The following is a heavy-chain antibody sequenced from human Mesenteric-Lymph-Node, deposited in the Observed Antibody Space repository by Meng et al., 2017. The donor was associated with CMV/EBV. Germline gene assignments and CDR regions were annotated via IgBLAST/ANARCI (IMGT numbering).Heavy chain of an antibody. CDR3: ARGEWLEEYQLLYRDYYYGMDV. CDR2: IKQDGSTI. Sequence: GGSLRLSCAASGFTFSSYWMSWVRQAPGKGLEWVANIKQDGSTIHYVDSVKGRFTISRDNAKNSLYLQMTSLTGEDTAVYYCARGEWLEEYQLLYRDYYYGMDVWGQGTTVTVSS. V-gene: IGHV3-7*04. CDR1: GFTFSSYW. J-gene: IGHJ6*02. D-gene: IGHD2-2*02.